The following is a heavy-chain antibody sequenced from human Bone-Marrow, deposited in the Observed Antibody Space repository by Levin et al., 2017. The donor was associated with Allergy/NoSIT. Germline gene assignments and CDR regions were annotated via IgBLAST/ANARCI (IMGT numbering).Heavy chain of an antibody. D-gene: IGHD2-8*01. CDR1: GYTFSTYS. V-gene: IGHV1-3*04. CDR3: ARGYSTNYFDY. Sequence: ASVKVSCKASGYTFSTYSMHWVRQTPGQRPEWMGWIHTGNENTKYSQKFQGRVTMTRDTSATTAYLELSGLTSEDTAIYYCARGYSTNYFDYWGQGTLVTVSS. J-gene: IGHJ4*02. CDR2: IHTGNENT.